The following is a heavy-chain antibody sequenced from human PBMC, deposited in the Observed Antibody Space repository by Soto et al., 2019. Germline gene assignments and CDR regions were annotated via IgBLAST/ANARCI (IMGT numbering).Heavy chain of an antibody. CDR2: VYNSGST. D-gene: IGHD1-1*01. V-gene: IGHV4-4*09. CDR1: GGSISNSY. J-gene: IGHJ4*02. CDR3: AKSGQLLSMVDS. Sequence: QVQLQESGPGLVKPSETLTLTCSVSGGSISNSYWSWLRQPPGKGLEWIGYVYNSGSTNYNPSLNSRVTISVDTSKNQFFLKLTSVSAADTAVYYCAKSGQLLSMVDSWGQGTLVTVSS.